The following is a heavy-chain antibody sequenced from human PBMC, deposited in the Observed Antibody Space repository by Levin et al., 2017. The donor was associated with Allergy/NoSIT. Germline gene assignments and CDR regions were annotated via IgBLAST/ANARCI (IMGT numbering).Heavy chain of an antibody. CDR3: ARGLSTRRLGRKYGDQCYFDY. D-gene: IGHD4-17*01. CDR2: INHSGST. Sequence: LSLPFSFSFYSFFAYYWSWVRQPPGKGLEWIGDINHSGSTNYNPSLESRVTISVDTSRNQFSLRLSSVTAADTAVYYCARGLSTRRLGRKYGDQCYFDYWGQGTLITVSS. J-gene: IGHJ4*02. V-gene: IGHV4-34*01. CDR1: FYSFFAYY.